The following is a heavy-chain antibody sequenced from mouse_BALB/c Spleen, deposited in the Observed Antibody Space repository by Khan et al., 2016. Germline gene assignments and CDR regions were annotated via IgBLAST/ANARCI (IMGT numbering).Heavy chain of an antibody. D-gene: IGHD1-2*01. CDR1: GYSITSDYA. CDR3: ARTPTAYYAMDY. Sequence: VQLQQSGPGLVKPSQSLSLTCTVTGYSITSDYAWNWIRQFPGNKLEWMGYIIYSGSTRYYPSLKSRISVTRATSKNQFFLQLNSVTTEDTATYYCARTPTAYYAMDYWGQGTSVTVSS. V-gene: IGHV3-2*02. CDR2: IIYSGST. J-gene: IGHJ4*01.